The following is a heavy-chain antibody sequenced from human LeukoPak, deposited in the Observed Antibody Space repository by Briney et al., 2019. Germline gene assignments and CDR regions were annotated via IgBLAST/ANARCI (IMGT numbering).Heavy chain of an antibody. CDR2: IYTSGTT. CDR3: ARTVVPAVEGAFDI. J-gene: IGHJ3*02. D-gene: IGHD2-21*01. Sequence: SETLSLTCTVSGGSISGYLWSWIRQPAGAGLEWIGRIYTSGTTDYNPSLRSRVTMSVQTSQNQFSLKVTSVTAADTAVYYCARTVVPAVEGAFDIWGQGTMVTVSS. V-gene: IGHV4-4*07. CDR1: GGSISGYL.